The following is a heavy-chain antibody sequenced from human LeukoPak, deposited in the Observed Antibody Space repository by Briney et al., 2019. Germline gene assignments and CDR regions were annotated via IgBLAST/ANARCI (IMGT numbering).Heavy chain of an antibody. J-gene: IGHJ6*02. CDR2: ISGSGGST. Sequence: PGGSLRLSCAASGFTFSSYAMSWVRQTPGKGLEWVSAISGSGGSTYYADSVKGRFTISRDNSKNTLFLQMNSLRAEDTAVYYCARAGCSSTSCFYGMDVWGQGTTVTVSS. D-gene: IGHD2-2*01. CDR3: ARAGCSSTSCFYGMDV. CDR1: GFTFSSYA. V-gene: IGHV3-23*01.